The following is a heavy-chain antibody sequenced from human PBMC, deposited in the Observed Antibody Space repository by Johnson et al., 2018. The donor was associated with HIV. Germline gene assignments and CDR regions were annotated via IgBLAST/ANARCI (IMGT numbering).Heavy chain of an antibody. CDR2: ISYDANNK. CDR1: GFTFSSYG. J-gene: IGHJ3*02. D-gene: IGHD2-15*01. V-gene: IGHV3-30*19. CDR3: ARGGYCRGGSCYPYDAFDI. Sequence: QMLLVESGGGVVQPGRSLRLSCAASGFTFSSYGMHWVRQAPGKGLEWVAVISYDANNKYYADSVKGRFIISRDNSENTLYLQMNSLRAEDTAVYYCARGGYCRGGSCYPYDAFDIWGQGTMVNVSS.